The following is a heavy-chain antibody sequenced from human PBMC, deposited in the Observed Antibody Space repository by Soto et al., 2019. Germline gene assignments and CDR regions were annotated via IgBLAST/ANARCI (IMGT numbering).Heavy chain of an antibody. Sequence: PVGSLRLSCAASGFTFSSYGMHWVRQPPGKGLEWVAVISYDGSNKYYADSVKGRFTISRDNSKNTLYLQMNSLRAEDTAVYYCAKDVVVGATPGLGDYYYYGMDVWGQGTTVTVSS. J-gene: IGHJ6*02. CDR2: ISYDGSNK. D-gene: IGHD1-26*01. V-gene: IGHV3-30*18. CDR3: AKDVVVGATPGLGDYYYYGMDV. CDR1: GFTFSSYG.